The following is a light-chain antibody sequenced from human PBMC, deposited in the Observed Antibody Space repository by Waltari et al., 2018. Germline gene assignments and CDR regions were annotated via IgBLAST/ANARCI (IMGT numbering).Light chain of an antibody. CDR2: DKN. Sequence: SSELTQDPAVSVAMGQTVTLTCQGNGPRSYYASWYQQRPGQAPILILYDKNNRPSGVPDRFSGSNSDNTASLTITGAQAEDEASYYCHSRDASGVGGSFGGGTKLTVL. V-gene: IGLV3-19*01. CDR3: HSRDASGVGGS. J-gene: IGLJ2*01. CDR1: GPRSYY.